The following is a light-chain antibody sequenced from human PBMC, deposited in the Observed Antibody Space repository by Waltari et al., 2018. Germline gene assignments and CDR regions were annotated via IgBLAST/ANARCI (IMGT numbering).Light chain of an antibody. CDR1: QSISSN. CDR2: GSS. CDR3: QQYNTWPRT. Sequence: EVVLTQSPATVSVSPGERGTLFCRASQSISSNLAWYQQKPGQAPRLLIYGSSRRATGIPARFSGSGSGTEFTLTISSLQSEDFAFYYCQQYNTWPRTFGQGTKVDIK. V-gene: IGKV3-15*01. J-gene: IGKJ1*01.